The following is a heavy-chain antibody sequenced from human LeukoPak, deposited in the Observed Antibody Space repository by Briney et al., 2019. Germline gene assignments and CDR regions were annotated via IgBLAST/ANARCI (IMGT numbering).Heavy chain of an antibody. CDR1: AHTFSGYY. D-gene: IGHD4-11*01. J-gene: IGHJ5*02. CDR2: INPKSGGT. Sequence: ASGKVSCKASAHTFSGYYMHWVRQAPGQGLEWMGWINPKSGGTNYAQKFQDRVTITRDTSINTAYMDMSRLRSDDTAVYYCAREADYSDYVFWFGPWRQGTLVIVTS. CDR3: AREADYSDYVFWFGP. V-gene: IGHV1-2*02.